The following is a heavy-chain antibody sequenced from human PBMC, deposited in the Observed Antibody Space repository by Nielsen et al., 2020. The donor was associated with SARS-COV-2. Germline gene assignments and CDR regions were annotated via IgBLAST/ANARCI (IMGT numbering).Heavy chain of an antibody. CDR1: GFTFSSYA. D-gene: IGHD3-22*01. V-gene: IGHV3-30-3*01. CDR2: ISYDGSNK. CDR3: ARGWTDSSVPGY. J-gene: IGHJ4*02. Sequence: GESLKISCAASGFTFSSYAMHWVRQAPGKGLEWVAVISYDGSNKYYADSVKGRFTISRDNSKNTLYLQMNSLRAEDTAVYYCARGWTDSSVPGYWGQGTLVTVSS.